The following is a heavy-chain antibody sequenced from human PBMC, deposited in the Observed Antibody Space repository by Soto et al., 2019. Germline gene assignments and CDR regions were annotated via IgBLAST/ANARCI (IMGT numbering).Heavy chain of an antibody. CDR2: IYYSGST. J-gene: IGHJ4*02. V-gene: IGHV4-59*08. D-gene: IGHD3-9*01. CDR3: ARRSSHYDILTGYFSYYFDY. Sequence: PSETLSLTCTVSGGSISSYYWSWIRQPPGKGLEWIGYIYYSGSTNYNPSLKSRVTISVDTSKNQFSLKLSSVTAADTAVYYCARRSSHYDILTGYFSYYFDYWGQGTLVT. CDR1: GGSISSYY.